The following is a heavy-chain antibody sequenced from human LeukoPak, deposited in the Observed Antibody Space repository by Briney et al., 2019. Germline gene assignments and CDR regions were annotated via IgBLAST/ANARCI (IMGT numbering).Heavy chain of an antibody. CDR1: GYTFTSYC. Sequence: GESLKISCKGSGYTFTSYCIGWVRQMPGKGLEWMGIIYPGDSDTRYSPSFQGQVTISADKSISTAYLQWSSLRASDSAMYYCARGFGTVTTSHFDYWGQGTLVTVSS. D-gene: IGHD4-11*01. V-gene: IGHV5-51*01. J-gene: IGHJ4*02. CDR3: ARGFGTVTTSHFDY. CDR2: IYPGDSDT.